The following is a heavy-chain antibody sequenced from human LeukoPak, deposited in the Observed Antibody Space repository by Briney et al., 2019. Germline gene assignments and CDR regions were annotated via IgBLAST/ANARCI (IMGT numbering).Heavy chain of an antibody. D-gene: IGHD3-22*01. J-gene: IGHJ4*02. CDR1: GGSISSYY. CDR3: ARGDSRGYYNDY. CDR2: IYYSGST. V-gene: IGHV4-59*01. Sequence: SETLSLTYTVSGGSISSYYWSWIRQPPGKGLEWIGYIYYSGSTNYNPSLKSRVTISVDTSKNQFSLKLSSVTAADTAVYYCARGDSRGYYNDYWGQGTLVTVSS.